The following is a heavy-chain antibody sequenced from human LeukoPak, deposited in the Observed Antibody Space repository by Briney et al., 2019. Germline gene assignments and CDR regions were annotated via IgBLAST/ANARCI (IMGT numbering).Heavy chain of an antibody. CDR3: AKPVRGVSPSFDY. J-gene: IGHJ4*02. D-gene: IGHD3-10*01. CDR2: IRYDGSNK. CDR1: GFTFSSYG. V-gene: IGHV3-30*02. Sequence: GGSLRLSCAASGFTFSSYGMHWVRQAPGKGLEWVAFIRYDGSNKYYADSVQGRFTISRDNSKNTLYLQMNSLRAEDTAVYYCAKPVRGVSPSFDYWGQGTLVTVSS.